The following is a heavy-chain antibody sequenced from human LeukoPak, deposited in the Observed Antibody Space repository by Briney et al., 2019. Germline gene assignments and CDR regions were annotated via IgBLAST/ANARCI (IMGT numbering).Heavy chain of an antibody. CDR2: ISAYNGNT. Sequence: GASVKVSCKASGYTFTSYGISWVRQAPGQGLEWMGWISAYNGNTNYAQRLQGRVTMTTDTSTSTAYMELRSLRSDDTAVYYCARDLPRSARIAVAGHLWGQGTLVTVSS. J-gene: IGHJ4*02. D-gene: IGHD6-19*01. V-gene: IGHV1-18*01. CDR3: ARDLPRSARIAVAGHL. CDR1: GYTFTSYG.